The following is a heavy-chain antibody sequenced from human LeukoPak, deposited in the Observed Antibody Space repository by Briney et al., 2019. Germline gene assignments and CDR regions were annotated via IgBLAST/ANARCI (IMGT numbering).Heavy chain of an antibody. CDR1: GFTFTNYG. CDR3: AKGRGSPYYFDY. D-gene: IGHD3-10*01. V-gene: IGHV3-30*02. CDR2: IRYDGGDK. J-gene: IGHJ4*02. Sequence: GGSLRLSCAASGFTFTNYGMHWVRQAPGKGLEWVAFIRYDGGDKSYGDSVKGRFTISRDNSKNTVYLQMNSLRAEDAAAYYCAKGRGSPYYFDYRGQGTLVTVSS.